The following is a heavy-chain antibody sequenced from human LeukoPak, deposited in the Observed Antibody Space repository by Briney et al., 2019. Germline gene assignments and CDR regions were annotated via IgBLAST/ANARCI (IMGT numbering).Heavy chain of an antibody. J-gene: IGHJ4*02. CDR1: GFTFSSYS. Sequence: GGSLRLSCAASGFTFSSYSMNWVRQAPGKGLEWVSYISSSSSTIYYADSVKGRFTISRDNSKNTLYLQMNSLRAEDTAVYYCAKYQQQLANWGQGTLVTVSS. CDR3: AKYQQQLAN. V-gene: IGHV3-48*01. CDR2: ISSSSSTI. D-gene: IGHD6-13*01.